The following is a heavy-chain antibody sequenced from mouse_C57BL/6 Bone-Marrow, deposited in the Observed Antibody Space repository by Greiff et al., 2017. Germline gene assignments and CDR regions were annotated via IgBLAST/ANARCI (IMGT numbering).Heavy chain of an antibody. CDR3: ARGYYGLFDY. J-gene: IGHJ2*01. CDR1: GFTFSSYT. Sequence: EVKLLESGGGLVKPGGSLKLSCAASGFTFSSYTMSWVRQTPEQRLEWVATISGGGGNTYYPDSLKGRSTISRDNSTNTPYLQSSSPRSEDTALYYCARGYYGLFDYWGQGTTLTVSA. V-gene: IGHV5-9*01. D-gene: IGHD1-2*01. CDR2: ISGGGGNT.